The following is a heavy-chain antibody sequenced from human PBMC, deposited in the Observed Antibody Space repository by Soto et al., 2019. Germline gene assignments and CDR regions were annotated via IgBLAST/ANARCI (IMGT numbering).Heavy chain of an antibody. D-gene: IGHD2-15*01. J-gene: IGHJ5*02. CDR2: IYYSGST. Sequence: SETLSLTCTVSGGSVSSGSYYWSWIRQPPGKGLEWIGYIYYSGSTNYNPSLKSRVTISVDTSKNQYSLKLSSVTAADTAVYYCARDRVVVVAATRAGHWFDPWGQGTLVTV. CDR3: ARDRVVVVAATRAGHWFDP. V-gene: IGHV4-61*01. CDR1: GGSVSSGSYY.